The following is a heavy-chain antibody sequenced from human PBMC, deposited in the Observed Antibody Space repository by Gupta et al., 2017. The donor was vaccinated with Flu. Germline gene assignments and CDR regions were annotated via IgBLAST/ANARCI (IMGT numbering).Heavy chain of an antibody. V-gene: IGHV3-66*02. Sequence: EVQLVESGGGLVQPGGSVGLSCAASGFTVSSNYMSWVSQAPGKGLEWVSVIYSGGSTYYADSVKGLFTISRDNSKNTLYLQMNSLRAEDTAVYYCARDTGIYYYDSSGYPTFDYWGQGTLVTVSS. CDR3: ARDTGIYYYDSSGYPTFDY. D-gene: IGHD3-22*01. CDR2: IYSGGST. J-gene: IGHJ4*02. CDR1: GFTVSSNY.